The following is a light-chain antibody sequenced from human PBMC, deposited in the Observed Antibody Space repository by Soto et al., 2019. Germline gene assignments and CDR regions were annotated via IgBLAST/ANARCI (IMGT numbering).Light chain of an antibody. J-gene: IGKJ1*01. Sequence: DIQMTQSPSSLSASVGDRVTITCRASQGISTYLAWYQQKPGKVPKLLIYAASTLQSGVPSRFSGSGSGTDFTLTISRLQPEDGATYYCQKYNSAPQTFGQGTKVEIK. CDR1: QGISTY. V-gene: IGKV1-27*01. CDR2: AAS. CDR3: QKYNSAPQT.